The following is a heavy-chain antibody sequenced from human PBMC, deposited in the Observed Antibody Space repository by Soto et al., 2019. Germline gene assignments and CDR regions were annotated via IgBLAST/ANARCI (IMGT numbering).Heavy chain of an antibody. Sequence: EVQLVESGGGLVQPGGSLRLSCAASGFTFSSYWMSWARQAPGKGLEWVANIKPDGSEKSYVDSVKGRLTISRDNAKNSLFLQMDSLRADVTAVYYCAREDKNTLEMWGQGTMVTVSS. CDR3: AREDKNTLEM. CDR1: GFTFSSYW. V-gene: IGHV3-7*01. CDR2: IKPDGSEK. D-gene: IGHD2-15*01. J-gene: IGHJ3*02.